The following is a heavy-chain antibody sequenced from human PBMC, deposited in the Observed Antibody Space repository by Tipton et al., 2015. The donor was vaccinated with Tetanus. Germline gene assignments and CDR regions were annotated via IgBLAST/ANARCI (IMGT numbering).Heavy chain of an antibody. CDR2: SWYDGTDK. CDR1: GFIFSSYG. Sequence: SLRLSCAASGFIFSSYGIHWVRQAPGKGLEWLADSWYDGTDKYYADSGKGRFTISRDNSMNTLYLQMNSLRAEDTALFYCAREADCSGGSCFSGGFGAWGQGTQVTVS. J-gene: IGHJ5*02. V-gene: IGHV3-33*01. D-gene: IGHD2-15*01. CDR3: AREADCSGGSCFSGGFGA.